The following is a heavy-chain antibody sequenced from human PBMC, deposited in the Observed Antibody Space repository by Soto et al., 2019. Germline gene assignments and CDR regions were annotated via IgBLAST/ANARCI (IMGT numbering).Heavy chain of an antibody. V-gene: IGHV1-69*01. CDR3: ARSDIVLMVYATYYYYGMDV. J-gene: IGHJ6*02. CDR2: IIPIFGTA. Sequence: QVQLVQSGAEVKKPGSSVKVSCKASGGTFSSYAISWVRQAPGQGLEWMGGIIPIFGTANYAQKFQGRVTITADESTCTAYMELSSLRSEDTAVYYCARSDIVLMVYATYYYYGMDVWGQGTTVTVSS. D-gene: IGHD2-8*01. CDR1: GGTFSSYA.